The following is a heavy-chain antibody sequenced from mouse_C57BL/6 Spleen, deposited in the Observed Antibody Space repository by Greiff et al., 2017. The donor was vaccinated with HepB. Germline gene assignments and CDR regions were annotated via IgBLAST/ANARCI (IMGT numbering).Heavy chain of an antibody. J-gene: IGHJ1*03. CDR3: ARGGHYYGSTDWYFDG. V-gene: IGHV1-64*01. Sequence: QVQLQQSGAELVKPGASVKLSCKASGYTFTSYWMHWVKQRPGQGLEWIGMIHPNSGSTNYNEKFKSKATLTVDKSSSTAYMQLSSLTSEDSAVYYCARGGHYYGSTDWYFDGWGTGTTVTVSS. D-gene: IGHD1-1*01. CDR2: IHPNSGST. CDR1: GYTFTSYW.